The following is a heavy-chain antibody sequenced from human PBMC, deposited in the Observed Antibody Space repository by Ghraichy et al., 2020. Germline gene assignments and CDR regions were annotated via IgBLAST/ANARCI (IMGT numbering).Heavy chain of an antibody. CDR1: GGSISSYY. CDR3: AIPTYCSGGSCYSF. CDR2: IYTSGST. V-gene: IGHV4-4*07. J-gene: IGHJ4*02. Sequence: SQTLSLTCTVSGGSISSYYWSWIRQPAGKGLEWIGRIYTSGSTNYNPSLKSRVTISVDTSKNQFSLKLSSVTAADTAVYYCAIPTYCSGGSCYSFWGQGILVTVSS. D-gene: IGHD2-15*01.